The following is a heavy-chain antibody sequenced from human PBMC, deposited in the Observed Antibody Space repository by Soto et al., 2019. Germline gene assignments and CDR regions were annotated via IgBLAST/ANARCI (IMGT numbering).Heavy chain of an antibody. J-gene: IGHJ4*02. CDR2: ISYDGSNK. V-gene: IGHV3-30*18. D-gene: IGHD3-22*01. CDR3: AKDNYYDSSGYGY. Sequence: HPGGSLRLSCAASGFTFSSYGMHWVRQAPGKGLEWVAVISYDGSNKYYADSVKGRFTISRDNSKNTLYLQMNSLRAEDTAVYYCAKDNYYDSSGYGYWGQGTLVTVSS. CDR1: GFTFSSYG.